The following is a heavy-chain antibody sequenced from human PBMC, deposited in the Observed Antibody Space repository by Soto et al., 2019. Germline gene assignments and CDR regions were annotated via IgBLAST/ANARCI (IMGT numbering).Heavy chain of an antibody. V-gene: IGHV3-66*01. CDR3: ARDGVTMVRGAHYYYMDV. CDR1: GFTVSSNY. J-gene: IGHJ6*03. CDR2: IYSGGST. D-gene: IGHD3-10*01. Sequence: GGSLRLSCAASGFTVSSNYMSWVRQAPGKGLEWVSVIYSGGSTYYADSVKGRFTISRDNSKNTLYLQMNSLRAEDTAVYYCARDGVTMVRGAHYYYMDVWGKGTTVTVSS.